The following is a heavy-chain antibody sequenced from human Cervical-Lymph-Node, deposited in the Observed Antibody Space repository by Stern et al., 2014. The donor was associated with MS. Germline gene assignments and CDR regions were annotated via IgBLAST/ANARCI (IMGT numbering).Heavy chain of an antibody. Sequence: QVQLQESGPGLVKPSQTLSLTCTVSGGSISSGGYYWSWIRQHPGKGLEWIGYLYYSGSTYYNPSLKSRVTISVDTSKNQFSLKLSSVTAADTAVYYCARVSYDFWSGYFPFDYWGQGTLVTVSS. CDR3: ARVSYDFWSGYFPFDY. D-gene: IGHD3-3*01. CDR2: LYYSGST. V-gene: IGHV4-31*03. J-gene: IGHJ4*02. CDR1: GGSISSGGYY.